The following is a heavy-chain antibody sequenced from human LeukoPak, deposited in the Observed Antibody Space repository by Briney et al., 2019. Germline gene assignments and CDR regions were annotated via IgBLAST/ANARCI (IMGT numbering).Heavy chain of an antibody. CDR3: ARIMGSYYMDV. CDR1: GFTFSSYS. CDR2: ISSSSSTI. D-gene: IGHD2-8*01. J-gene: IGHJ6*03. Sequence: PGGSLRLSCAASGFTFSSYSMNWVRQAPGKGLEWVSYISSSSSTIYYADSVKGRFTISRDNAKNSLYLQMNSLRAEDTAVYYCARIMGSYYMDVWGKGTTVTISS. V-gene: IGHV3-48*01.